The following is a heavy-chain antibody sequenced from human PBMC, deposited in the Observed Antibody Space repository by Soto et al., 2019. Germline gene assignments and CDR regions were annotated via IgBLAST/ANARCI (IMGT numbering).Heavy chain of an antibody. Sequence: XGSLILSCVGSGVIFSNNGMHWVRQTPGKGLEWVAFMSYDGSDTFYADSVKGRFTISRDNSKNTLFLHMSNLRAEDTAMYYCTIVRVADSALDHWGQGTLVTVSS. CDR1: GVIFSNNG. V-gene: IGHV3-30*02. J-gene: IGHJ4*02. CDR3: TIVRVADSALDH. D-gene: IGHD3-10*02. CDR2: MSYDGSDT.